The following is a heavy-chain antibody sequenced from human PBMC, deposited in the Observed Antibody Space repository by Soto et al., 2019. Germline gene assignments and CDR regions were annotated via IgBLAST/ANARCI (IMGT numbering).Heavy chain of an antibody. V-gene: IGHV3-48*03. J-gene: IGHJ4*02. D-gene: IGHD6-19*01. CDR1: GFTFSDYE. Sequence: GGSLRLSCTVSGFTFSDYEVNWVRQAPGKGLEWVSYTSTSDSTMYYADSVKGRFTISRDNAKNSLYLQMNSLRAEDTAVYYCARQKRSGWEGLFDYWGQGNLVTVSS. CDR2: TSTSDSTM. CDR3: ARQKRSGWEGLFDY.